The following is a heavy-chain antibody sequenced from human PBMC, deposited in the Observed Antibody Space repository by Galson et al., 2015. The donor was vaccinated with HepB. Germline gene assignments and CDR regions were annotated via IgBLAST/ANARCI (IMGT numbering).Heavy chain of an antibody. V-gene: IGHV1-18*01. D-gene: IGHD6-13*01. CDR1: GYTFTSYG. Sequence: SVKVSCKASGYTFTSYGISWVRQAPGQGLEWMGWISAYNGNTNYAQKLQGRVTMTTDTSTSTAYMELRSLRSDDTAVYYCARVGEGRYSSSWYASYYYYGMDVWGQGTTVTVSS. CDR2: ISAYNGNT. J-gene: IGHJ6*02. CDR3: ARVGEGRYSSSWYASYYYYGMDV.